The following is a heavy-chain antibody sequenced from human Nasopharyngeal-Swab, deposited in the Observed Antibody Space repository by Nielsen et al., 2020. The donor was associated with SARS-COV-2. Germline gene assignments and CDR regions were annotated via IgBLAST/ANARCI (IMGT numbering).Heavy chain of an antibody. Sequence: GESLKISCAASGFTFSSYWMSWVRQAPGKGLEWVANIKQDGSEKYYVDSVKGRFTISRDNAKNSLYLQMNSLRAEDTAVYYCAGYRRSPPFDYWGQGTLVTVSS. J-gene: IGHJ4*02. CDR3: AGYRRSPPFDY. CDR1: GFTFSSYW. D-gene: IGHD1-1*01. CDR2: IKQDGSEK. V-gene: IGHV3-7*01.